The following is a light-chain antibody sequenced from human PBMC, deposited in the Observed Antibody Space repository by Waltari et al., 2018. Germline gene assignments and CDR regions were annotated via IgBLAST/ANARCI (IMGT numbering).Light chain of an antibody. J-gene: IGKJ3*01. CDR1: QGISSN. V-gene: IGKV1-9*01. CDR2: AAS. CDR3: QQAYSFPFT. Sequence: IQLTQSPSSLSASVGDRVTITCRASQGISSNLAWYQQKPGKAPELLIFAASTLQSGVPSRFSGSGSGTDFTLTISSLQPEDFATYYCQQAYSFPFTFGPGTKVDI.